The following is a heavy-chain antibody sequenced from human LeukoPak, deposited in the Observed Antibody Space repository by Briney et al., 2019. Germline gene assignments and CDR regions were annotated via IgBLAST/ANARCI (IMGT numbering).Heavy chain of an antibody. CDR3: TAEKNGSPHY. Sequence: SETLSLTCTVTRGSVSSSTYYWSWVRQPPGKGLEWIASIYYTGSTYYNPSLKSRVTISLDMSKNEFFLTMTSVTAADTAVYFCTAEKNGSPHYWGQGTQVTVSS. D-gene: IGHD2-8*01. CDR1: RGSVSSSTYY. J-gene: IGHJ4*02. CDR2: IYYTGST. V-gene: IGHV4-39*07.